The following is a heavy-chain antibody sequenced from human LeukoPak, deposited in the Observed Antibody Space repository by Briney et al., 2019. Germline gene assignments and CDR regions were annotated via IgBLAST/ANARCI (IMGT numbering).Heavy chain of an antibody. D-gene: IGHD3-16*01. CDR2: ISCSCVNT. Sequence: GGSLILSCPASGITFINYALTWVRPAPGKGLTWGSSISCSCVNTYYADSVKGRFTISRDNSPNTVYLQMNSLRAEDTAVHSCARDAGGVGDHDAFDIWGQGTMVTVSS. V-gene: IGHV3-23*01. J-gene: IGHJ3*02. CDR3: ARDAGGVGDHDAFDI. CDR1: GITFINYA.